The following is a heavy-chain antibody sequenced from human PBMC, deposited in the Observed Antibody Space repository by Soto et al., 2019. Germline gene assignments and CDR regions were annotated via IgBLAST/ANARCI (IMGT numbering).Heavy chain of an antibody. CDR1: GFTVSSNY. J-gene: IGHJ6*02. V-gene: IGHV3-53*01. CDR3: ARDXVWDSNLGYYYYYGMDV. CDR2: IYSGGGT. Sequence: GGSLRLSCAASGFTVSSNYMSWVRQAPGKGLEWVSVIYSGGGTYYADSVKGRFTISRDNSKNTLYLQMNSLRAEDTAVYYCARDXVWDSNLGYYYYYGMDVWGQGTTVTVSS. D-gene: IGHD4-4*01.